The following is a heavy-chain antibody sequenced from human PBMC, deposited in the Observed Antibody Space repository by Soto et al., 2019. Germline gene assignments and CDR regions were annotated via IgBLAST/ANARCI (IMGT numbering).Heavy chain of an antibody. V-gene: IGHV3-30*18. D-gene: IGHD3-10*01. CDR1: GFPFSSYC. J-gene: IGHJ6*02. Sequence: PGGSLRLSCAASGFPFSSYCMHLVRQAPGKGLECVAVISYDATNKYYADSVKGRFTISRDNSKNTLYLQMNSLRAEDTAVYYCAKEREGPGYYYYYYGMDVGGQGTTVTVSS. CDR2: ISYDATNK. CDR3: AKEREGPGYYYYYYGMDV.